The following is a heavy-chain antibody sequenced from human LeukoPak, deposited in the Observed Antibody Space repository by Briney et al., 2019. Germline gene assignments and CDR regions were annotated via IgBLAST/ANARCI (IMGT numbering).Heavy chain of an antibody. J-gene: IGHJ3*02. CDR2: IRSKANNYAT. CDR3: TRRAWGSGWGAFDI. CDR1: GFTVSSNY. Sequence: GGSLRLSCAASGFTVSSNYMSWVRQAPGKGLEWVGRIRSKANNYATAYAVSVKGRFTISRDDSKNTAHLQMNRLKTEDTAVYYCTRRAWGSGWGAFDIWGQGTMVTVPS. D-gene: IGHD6-19*01. V-gene: IGHV3-73*01.